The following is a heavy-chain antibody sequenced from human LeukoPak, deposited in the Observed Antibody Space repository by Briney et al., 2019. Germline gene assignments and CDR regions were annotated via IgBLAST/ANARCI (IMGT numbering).Heavy chain of an antibody. CDR3: ARGPRY. Sequence: GGSLRLSCAASGFTFSSYAMSWVRQAPGKGLEWVAVISYDGSNKYYADSVTGRFTISRDNSKNTLYLQMNSLRAEDTAVYYCARGPRYWGQGTLVTVSS. CDR2: ISYDGSNK. V-gene: IGHV3-30*04. J-gene: IGHJ4*02. CDR1: GFTFSSYA.